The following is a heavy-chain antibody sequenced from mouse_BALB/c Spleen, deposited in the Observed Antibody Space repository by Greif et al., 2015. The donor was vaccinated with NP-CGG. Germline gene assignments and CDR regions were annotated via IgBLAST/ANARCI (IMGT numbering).Heavy chain of an antibody. J-gene: IGHJ3*01. CDR1: GYSFTGYT. Sequence: EVQVVQSGPELVKPGASMKISCKASGYSFTGYTMNWGKQSHGKNLEWIGLINPYNGGTSHNQKFKGKATLTVDNSSSTAYMELHSLTSEDSAVYYCASYYDYTWCAYWGQGTLVTVTA. D-gene: IGHD2-4*01. CDR3: ASYYDYTWCAY. CDR2: INPYNGGT. V-gene: IGHV1-25*01.